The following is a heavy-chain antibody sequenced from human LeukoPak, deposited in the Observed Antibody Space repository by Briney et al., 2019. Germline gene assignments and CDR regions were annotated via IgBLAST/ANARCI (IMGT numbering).Heavy chain of an antibody. CDR1: GGSISSSSYY. Sequence: SETLSLTCTVSGGSISSSSYYWGWIRQPPGKGLEWIGSIYYSGSTYYNPSLKSRVTISVDTSKNQFSLKLSSVTAADTAVYYCASTRDYDFWSGYYSLMDVWGKGTTVTVSS. V-gene: IGHV4-39*01. CDR3: ASTRDYDFWSGYYSLMDV. D-gene: IGHD3-3*01. CDR2: IYYSGST. J-gene: IGHJ6*03.